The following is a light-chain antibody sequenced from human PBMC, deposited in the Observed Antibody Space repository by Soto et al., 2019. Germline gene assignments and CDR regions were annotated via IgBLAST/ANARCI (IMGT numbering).Light chain of an antibody. CDR3: QQINSYPYT. CDR2: GAS. J-gene: IGKJ2*01. CDR1: QGISSY. V-gene: IGKV1-9*01. Sequence: DIQLTQSPSFLSTSVGDRVTITCRTSQGISSYLAWYQQKPGKAPKLLIYGASTLQSGVPSRFSGSGSGTEFTLTISSLQSEDFATYYCQQINSYPYTFGQGTKVDIK.